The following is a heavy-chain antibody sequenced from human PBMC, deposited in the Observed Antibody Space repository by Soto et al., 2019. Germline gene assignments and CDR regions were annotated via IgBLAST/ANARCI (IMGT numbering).Heavy chain of an antibody. CDR2: ISDDGSTQ. V-gene: IGHV3-30*18. J-gene: IGHJ4*02. CDR1: GFSFSSYG. D-gene: IGHD1-20*01. Sequence: QVQLVESGGGVVQPGRSLRLSCAASGFSFSSYGMHWVRQAPGKGLEWVAVISDDGSTQFYADSVKCRFTISRDHYRNTLFVQMNGLRPEDTALYYCAKGKAMRHNVNHRHNFNYWGQGTLVTFSS. CDR3: AKGKAMRHNVNHRHNFNY.